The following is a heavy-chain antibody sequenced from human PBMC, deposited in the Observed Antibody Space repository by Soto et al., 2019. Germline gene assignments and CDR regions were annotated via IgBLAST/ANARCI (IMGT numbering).Heavy chain of an antibody. CDR1: GFTFSSYA. V-gene: IGHV3-23*01. CDR3: AKGYYDSTAFDI. CDR2: ISVSGGST. Sequence: GGSLRLSCAASGFTFSSYAMIWVRQAPGKGLEWVSAISVSGGSTYYADSVKGRFTISRDNSKNTLYLQMNSLRAEDTAVYYCAKGYYDSTAFDIWGQGTMVTVSS. J-gene: IGHJ3*02. D-gene: IGHD3-22*01.